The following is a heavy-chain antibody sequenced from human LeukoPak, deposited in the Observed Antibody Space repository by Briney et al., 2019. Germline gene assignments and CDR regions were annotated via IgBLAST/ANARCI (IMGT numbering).Heavy chain of an antibody. J-gene: IGHJ4*02. CDR2: IIPILGIA. Sequence: GASVKVSCKASGGTFSSYAISWVRQAPGQGLEWMGRIIPILGIANYAQKFQGRVTITADKSTSTAYMELSSLRSEDTAVYYCARSSSNNYYYDSGGPDVDYWGQGTLVTVSS. CDR3: ARSSSNNYYYDSGGPDVDY. V-gene: IGHV1-69*04. D-gene: IGHD3-22*01. CDR1: GGTFSSYA.